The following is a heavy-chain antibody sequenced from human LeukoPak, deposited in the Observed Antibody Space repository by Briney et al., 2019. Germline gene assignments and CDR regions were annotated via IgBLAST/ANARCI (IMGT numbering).Heavy chain of an antibody. V-gene: IGHV3-23*01. CDR1: GFTFSSYA. Sequence: GGSLRLSCAASGFTFSSYAMSWVRQAPGKGLEWVSAISGSGGSTYYADSVKGRFTISRDNSKNTLYLQMNSLRAEDTAVYYCAKPYIAVVVAAYFDYWGQGTLVTVSS. CDR2: ISGSGGST. J-gene: IGHJ4*02. D-gene: IGHD2-15*01. CDR3: AKPYIAVVVAAYFDY.